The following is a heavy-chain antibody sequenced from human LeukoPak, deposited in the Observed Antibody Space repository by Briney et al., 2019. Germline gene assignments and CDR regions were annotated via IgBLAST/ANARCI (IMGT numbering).Heavy chain of an antibody. CDR2: IYYSGST. V-gene: IGHV4-59*01. J-gene: IGHJ3*02. CDR1: GGSISSYY. CDR3: ARDRPGYSSGWYDLGGAFEI. Sequence: SETLSLTCTVSGGSISSYYWSWIRQPPGKGLEWIGYIYYSGSTNYNPSLKSRVTISVDTSKNQFSLKLSSVTAADTAVYYCARDRPGYSSGWYDLGGAFEIWGQGTMVTVSS. D-gene: IGHD6-19*01.